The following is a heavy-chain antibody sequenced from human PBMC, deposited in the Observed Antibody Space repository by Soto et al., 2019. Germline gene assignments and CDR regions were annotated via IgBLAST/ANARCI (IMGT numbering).Heavy chain of an antibody. Sequence: QVQLLQSGAEVKKPGASVKVSCKASGYTFTGYYMPWVRQAPGQGLEWMGWINPNSGGTNYAQQFQGWVTMTRDTSISTAYMELSRLRSDDTAVYYCARDRGRMVRGVMGYWGQGTLVTVSS. J-gene: IGHJ4*02. D-gene: IGHD3-10*01. CDR3: ARDRGRMVRGVMGY. V-gene: IGHV1-2*04. CDR1: GYTFTGYY. CDR2: INPNSGGT.